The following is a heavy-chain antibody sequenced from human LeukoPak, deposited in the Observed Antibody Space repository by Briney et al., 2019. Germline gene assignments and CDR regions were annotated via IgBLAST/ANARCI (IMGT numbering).Heavy chain of an antibody. V-gene: IGHV1-46*01. CDR3: ARAHPPGIAVAGTGGSDY. CDR2: INPSGGST. Sequence: SVKVSCKASGYTFTSYYMHWVRQAPGQGLEWMGIINPSGGSTSYAQKFQGRVTMTRDTSTSTVYMELSSLRSEDTAVYYCARAHPPGIAVAGTGGSDYWGQGTLVTVSS. J-gene: IGHJ4*02. D-gene: IGHD6-19*01. CDR1: GYTFTSYY.